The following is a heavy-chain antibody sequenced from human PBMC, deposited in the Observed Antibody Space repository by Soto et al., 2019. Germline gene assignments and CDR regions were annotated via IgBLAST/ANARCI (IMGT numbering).Heavy chain of an antibody. D-gene: IGHD2-8*01. J-gene: IGHJ2*01. V-gene: IGHV4-59*01. CDR2: ISYTGSP. CDR1: GDSIRSFW. CDR3: GGDRRLMTFLDL. Sequence: QVQLQESGPGLVKPSETLSLTCTVSGDSIRSFWWSWIRQSPGKGLEWIGYISYTGSPNYNPSLQSRVTMSVATAKNQFSLTLNSVTAAETAVYFCGGDRRLMTFLDLWGRGAVVTVSS.